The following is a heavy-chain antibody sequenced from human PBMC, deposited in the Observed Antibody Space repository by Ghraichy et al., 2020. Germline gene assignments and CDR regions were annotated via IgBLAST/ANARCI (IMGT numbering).Heavy chain of an antibody. CDR2: INSDGSST. Sequence: GESLNISCAASGFTFSSYWMHWVRQAPGKGLVWVSHINSDGSSTNYADSVKGRFTISRDNAKNTVFLQMNSLRAEDTAVYYCVRDPPTIGELFDNWGQGTLVTVSS. V-gene: IGHV3-74*01. J-gene: IGHJ4*02. CDR3: VRDPPTIGELFDN. CDR1: GFTFSSYW. D-gene: IGHD3-10*01.